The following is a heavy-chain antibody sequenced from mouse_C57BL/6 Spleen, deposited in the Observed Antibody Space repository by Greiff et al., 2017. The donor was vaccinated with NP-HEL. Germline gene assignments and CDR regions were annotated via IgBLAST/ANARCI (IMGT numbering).Heavy chain of an antibody. CDR1: GYTFTSYW. J-gene: IGHJ3*01. Sequence: QVQLQQPGAELVMPGASVKLSCKASGYTFTSYWMHWVKQRPGQGLEWIGEIDPSDSYTNYNQKFKGKSTLTVDKSSSTAYMQLSSLTSEDSAVYYCASGAFWFAYWGQGTLVTVSA. V-gene: IGHV1-69*01. CDR2: IDPSDSYT. CDR3: ASGAFWFAY.